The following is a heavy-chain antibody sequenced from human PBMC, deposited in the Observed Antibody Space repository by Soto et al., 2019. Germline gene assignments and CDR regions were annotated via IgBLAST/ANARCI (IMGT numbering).Heavy chain of an antibody. CDR1: GYTFINYG. V-gene: IGHV1-18*01. D-gene: IGHD2-15*01. CDR3: ARCYCSVGSCYSCWHFDL. J-gene: IGHJ2*01. Sequence: QVQLVQSGSEVKKPGASVKVSCKASGYTFINYGMSWVRQAPGQGLEWMGWISAYNGNTNHAQNFQGRVTMTTDTSTNTAYMELRSLRSDDTAVYYCARCYCSVGSCYSCWHFDLWGRGALVTVSS. CDR2: ISAYNGNT.